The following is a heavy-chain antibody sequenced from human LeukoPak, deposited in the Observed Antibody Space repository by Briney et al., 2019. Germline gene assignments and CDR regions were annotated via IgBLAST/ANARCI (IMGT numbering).Heavy chain of an antibody. J-gene: IGHJ4*02. D-gene: IGHD3-9*01. CDR3: AREEYDILTGYYEYFDY. CDR1: GYTFTSYG. Sequence: ASVKASCKASGYTFTSYGISWVRQAPGQGLEWMGWISAYNGNTNYAQRLQGRVTMTTDTSTSTAYMELRSLRSDDTAVYYCAREEYDILTGYYEYFDYWGQGTLVTVSS. V-gene: IGHV1-18*01. CDR2: ISAYNGNT.